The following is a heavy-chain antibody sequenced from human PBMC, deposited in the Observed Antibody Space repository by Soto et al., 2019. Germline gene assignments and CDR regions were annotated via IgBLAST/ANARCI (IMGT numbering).Heavy chain of an antibody. CDR1: GASMSSGGHS. V-gene: IGHV4-30-2*06. D-gene: IGHD3-10*01. CDR3: ARAPPGPSPRWDV. J-gene: IGHJ6*02. CDR2: IYATGKT. Sequence: QVQLQESGSGLVKPSQTLSVTCAVSGASMSSGGHSWSWIRQSPGEGLEWIGCIYATGKTYYNPSLTSRVTISVDTSKNQFSLNVTSVTAADTAVYYCARAPPGPSPRWDVWGQGTTVTVSS.